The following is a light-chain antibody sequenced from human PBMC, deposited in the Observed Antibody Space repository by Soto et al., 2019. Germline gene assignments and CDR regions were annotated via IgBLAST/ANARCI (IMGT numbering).Light chain of an antibody. Sequence: EIVLTQSPATLSLSPGERATLSCRASQSVSSYLAWYQQKPGQAPRLLIYDASNRATGIPARFSGSGSGTGFTLTIRSLEPEDFAVYYCQQRSNLPYTFGQGTKLEVK. CDR2: DAS. V-gene: IGKV3-11*01. CDR3: QQRSNLPYT. CDR1: QSVSSY. J-gene: IGKJ2*01.